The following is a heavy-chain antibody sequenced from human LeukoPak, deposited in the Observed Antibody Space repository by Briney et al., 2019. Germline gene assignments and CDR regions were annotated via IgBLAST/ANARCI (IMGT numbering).Heavy chain of an antibody. Sequence: SETLSLTCTVSGGSVYSDTSYWSWIRQSPGKGLDWIGHIYYRGTRTTKYKAYLQSRVTISLDTTKNQFSLDLKSVTAADTAVYHCARDNWNYGSSMDVWGQGTTVTVSS. D-gene: IGHD1-7*01. CDR3: ARDNWNYGSSMDV. CDR2: IYYRGTRTT. J-gene: IGHJ6*02. CDR1: GGSVYSDTSY. V-gene: IGHV4-61*01.